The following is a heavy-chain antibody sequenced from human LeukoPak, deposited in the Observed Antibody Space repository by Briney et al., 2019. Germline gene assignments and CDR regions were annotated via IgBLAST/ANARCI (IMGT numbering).Heavy chain of an antibody. V-gene: IGHV4-38-2*02. CDR3: AVNLYSSGWYSDY. D-gene: IGHD6-19*01. J-gene: IGHJ4*02. Sequence: SQTLSLTCTVSGDSISSGGYYWGWIRQPPGKGLEWIGSIYHSESADYNPSLKSRVTISVDTTRNQFSLKLRSVTAADTAVYYCAVNLYSSGWYSDYWGQGTLVTVSS. CDR1: GDSISSGGYY. CDR2: IYHSESA.